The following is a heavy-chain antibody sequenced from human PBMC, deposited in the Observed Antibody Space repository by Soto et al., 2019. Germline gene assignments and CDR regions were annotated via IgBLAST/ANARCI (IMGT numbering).Heavy chain of an antibody. Sequence: QVQLVQSGAEVKKPGSSVKVSCKASGGTFSSYTISWVRQAPGQGLEWMGRIIPSLGIANYAQKFQGRVTITADKSTSTAYMELSSLRSEDTAVYYCARDPGSGSYDYWGQGTLVTVSS. D-gene: IGHD3-10*01. CDR1: GGTFSSYT. CDR3: ARDPGSGSYDY. CDR2: IIPSLGIA. J-gene: IGHJ4*02. V-gene: IGHV1-69*08.